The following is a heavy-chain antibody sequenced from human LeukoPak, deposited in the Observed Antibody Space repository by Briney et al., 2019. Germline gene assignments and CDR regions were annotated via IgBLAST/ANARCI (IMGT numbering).Heavy chain of an antibody. CDR2: IYHSGST. V-gene: IGHV4-4*02. J-gene: IGHJ5*02. Sequence: SETLSLTCAVSGGSISSSNWWSWVRQPPGKGLEWIGEIYHSGSTNYNPSLKSRVTISVDKPKNQFSLKLSSVTAADTAVYYCARRSMTTVTYNWFDPWGQGTLVTVSS. CDR1: GGSISSSNW. CDR3: ARRSMTTVTYNWFDP. D-gene: IGHD4-17*01.